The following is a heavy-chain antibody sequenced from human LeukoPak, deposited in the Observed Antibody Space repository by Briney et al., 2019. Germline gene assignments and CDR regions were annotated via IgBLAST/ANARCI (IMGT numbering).Heavy chain of an antibody. Sequence: PSETLSLTCTVSGVSISNNYFYWAWIRQPPGKGPELIGYVHHTGSTFHNSSLKSRVTISADTSQNQFSLSLTSVTAADTAVYYCAREALNMYYGMDVWGQGTTVTVSS. CDR1: GVSISNNYFY. J-gene: IGHJ6*02. V-gene: IGHV4-39*02. CDR3: AREALNMYYGMDV. D-gene: IGHD1/OR15-1a*01. CDR2: VHHTGST.